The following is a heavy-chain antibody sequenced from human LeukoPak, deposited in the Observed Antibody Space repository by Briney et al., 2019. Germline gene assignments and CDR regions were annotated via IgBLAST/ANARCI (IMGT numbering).Heavy chain of an antibody. D-gene: IGHD6-13*01. V-gene: IGHV4-30-2*01. Sequence: SETLSLACTVSGGSISSGGYYWSWIRQPPGKGLEWIGYIYHSGSTYYNPSLKSRVTISVDTSKNQFSLKLSSVTAADTAVYYCARVIAAAGTWWYFDLWGRGTLVTVSS. CDR1: GGSISSGGYY. CDR3: ARVIAAAGTWWYFDL. CDR2: IYHSGST. J-gene: IGHJ2*01.